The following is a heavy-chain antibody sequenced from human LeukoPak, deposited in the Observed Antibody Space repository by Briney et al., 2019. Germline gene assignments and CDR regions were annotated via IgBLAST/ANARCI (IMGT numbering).Heavy chain of an antibody. D-gene: IGHD6-13*01. CDR3: ATDLVRDELIAPAALPFPY. V-gene: IGHV1-24*01. CDR2: FDPEDGET. Sequence: GASVKVSCKVSGYTLTELSMHWVRQAPGKGLEWMGGFDPEDGETIYAQKFQGRVTMTEDTSTDTAYMELSSLRSEDTAVYYCATDLVRDELIAPAALPFPYWGQGTLVTVSS. CDR1: GYTLTELS. J-gene: IGHJ4*02.